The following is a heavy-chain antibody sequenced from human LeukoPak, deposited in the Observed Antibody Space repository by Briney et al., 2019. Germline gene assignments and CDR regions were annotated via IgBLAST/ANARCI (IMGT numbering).Heavy chain of an antibody. CDR2: IYYSGST. V-gene: IGHV4-39*07. J-gene: IGHJ4*02. Sequence: SETLSLTCTVSGGSISSSSYYWGWIRQPPGKGLEWIGSIYYSGSTYYNPSLKSRVTISVDTSKNQFSLKLSSVTAADTAVYYCARDTHYYDSSGYYSHLEYWGQGTLVTVSS. CDR1: GGSISSSSYY. D-gene: IGHD3-22*01. CDR3: ARDTHYYDSSGYYSHLEY.